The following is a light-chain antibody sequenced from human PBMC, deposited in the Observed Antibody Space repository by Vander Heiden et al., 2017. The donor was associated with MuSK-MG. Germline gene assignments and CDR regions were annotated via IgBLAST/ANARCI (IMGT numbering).Light chain of an antibody. Sequence: QSVLTQPPSASGTPGQRVTISCSGSSSNIGSNTVNWYQQLPGTAPKLLIYSNNQRPSGGPVRFSGSKSGTPAPLATSGVQSEEEADYYCAAWDDSLNGPVFGGGTKLTVL. CDR1: SSNIGSNT. J-gene: IGLJ3*02. CDR3: AAWDDSLNGPV. V-gene: IGLV1-44*01. CDR2: SNN.